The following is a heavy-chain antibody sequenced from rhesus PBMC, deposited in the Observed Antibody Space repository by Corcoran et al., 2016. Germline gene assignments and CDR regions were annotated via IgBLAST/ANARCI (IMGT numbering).Heavy chain of an antibody. V-gene: IGHV4-80*01. J-gene: IGHJ5-1*01. CDR3: ARFRRNYYDSGYYNNRFDV. D-gene: IGHD3-28*01. CDR1: GASISGYW. CDR2: INGNSGST. Sequence: QVQLQESGPGLVKPSETLSLTCAVSGASISGYWRSWIRQPPGKGLAWVGEINGNSGSTYYNPSLKSRVTISRDASKNQFSLKLSSVTAADTAVYYCARFRRNYYDSGYYNNRFDVWGPGVLVTVSS.